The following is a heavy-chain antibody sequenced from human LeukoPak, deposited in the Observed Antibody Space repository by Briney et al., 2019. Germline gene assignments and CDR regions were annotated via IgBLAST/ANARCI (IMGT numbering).Heavy chain of an antibody. CDR2: INHSGST. CDR1: GGSLSGYY. D-gene: IGHD3-3*01. J-gene: IGHJ6*02. V-gene: IGHV4-34*01. CDR3: ARRHQYYDFWSGYSTPNYYYGMDV. Sequence: SETLSLTCAVYGGSLSGYYWSWIRRPPGKGLEWIGEINHSGSTNYNPSLKSRVTISVDTSKNQFSLKLSSVTAADTAVYYCARRHQYYDFWSGYSTPNYYYGMDVWGQGTTVTVSS.